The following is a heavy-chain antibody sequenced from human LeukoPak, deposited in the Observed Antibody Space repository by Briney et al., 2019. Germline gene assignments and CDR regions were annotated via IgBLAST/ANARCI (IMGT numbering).Heavy chain of an antibody. CDR3: PNRVGHTVVTNGVDH. V-gene: IGHV3-23*01. D-gene: IGHD4-23*01. CDR2: ISGSGGST. CDR1: GFTFSSYA. Sequence: GGSLRLSCAASGFTFSSYAMSWVRQAPGKGLEWVSAISGSGGSTYHADSVKGRFTISRDNSKNTLYLQMNSLRAEDTAVYYCPNRVGHTVVTNGVDHWGQGTLVTVSS. J-gene: IGHJ4*02.